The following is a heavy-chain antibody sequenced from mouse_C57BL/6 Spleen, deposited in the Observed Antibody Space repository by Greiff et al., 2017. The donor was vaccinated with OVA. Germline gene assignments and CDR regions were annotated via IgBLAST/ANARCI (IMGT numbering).Heavy chain of an antibody. J-gene: IGHJ2*01. Sequence: EVKLEESGGDLVKPGGSLKLSCAASGFTFSSYGMSWVRQTPDKRLEWVATISSGGSYTYYPDSVKGRFTISRDNAKNTLYLQMSSLKSEDTAMYYCARHGGTPYYFDYWGQGTTLTVSS. CDR1: GFTFSSYG. CDR3: ARHGGTPYYFDY. V-gene: IGHV5-6*02. D-gene: IGHD3-3*01. CDR2: ISSGGSYT.